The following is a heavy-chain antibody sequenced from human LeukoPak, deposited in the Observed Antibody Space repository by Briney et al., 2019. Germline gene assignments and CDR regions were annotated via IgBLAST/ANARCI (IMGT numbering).Heavy chain of an antibody. CDR1: GYRFTNYR. D-gene: IGHD2-2*01. CDR2: IYPADSDT. J-gene: IGHJ5*02. Sequence: HGGALKISCEGSGYRFTNYRIGWVRQMPGKGLEWMGIIYPADSDTRYSPSFQGQVTISADKSISTAYLQWSSLKASDTAMYYCARRLETYCSSTSCRTGRWFDPWGQGTLVTVSS. CDR3: ARRLETYCSSTSCRTGRWFDP. V-gene: IGHV5-51*01.